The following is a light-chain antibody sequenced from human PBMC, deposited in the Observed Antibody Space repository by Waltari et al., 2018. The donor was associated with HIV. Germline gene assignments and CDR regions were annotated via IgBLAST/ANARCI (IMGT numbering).Light chain of an antibody. Sequence: QSVLTQPPSASGTPGQRVTISCSGSSSNIGSNYIYWYQQLPGTAPKLLIYRNNQRPSGVPYRFSCSKSGSSASLAISVLRSEDEADYSCAAWDDSLSGWVFGGGTKLTVL. CDR1: SSNIGSNY. V-gene: IGLV1-47*01. CDR2: RNN. J-gene: IGLJ3*02. CDR3: AAWDDSLSGWV.